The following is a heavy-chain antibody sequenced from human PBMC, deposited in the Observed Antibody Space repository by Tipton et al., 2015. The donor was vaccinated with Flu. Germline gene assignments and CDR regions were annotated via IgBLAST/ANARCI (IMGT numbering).Heavy chain of an antibody. CDR1: GFAFSIDW. Sequence: SLRLSCAASGFAFSIDWMSWVRQAPGKGLEWVANIKEDGSQKYYVDSVRGRFTISRDNGKSLVYLQMDSLRVEDTATYYCARAGWGGYNSRASWGQGTLVTVSS. J-gene: IGHJ4*02. CDR3: ARAGWGGYNSRAS. CDR2: IKEDGSQK. D-gene: IGHD5-24*01. V-gene: IGHV3-7*01.